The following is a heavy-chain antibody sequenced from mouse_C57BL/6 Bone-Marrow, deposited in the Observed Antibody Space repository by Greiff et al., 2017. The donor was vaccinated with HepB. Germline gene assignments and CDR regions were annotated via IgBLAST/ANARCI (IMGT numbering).Heavy chain of an antibody. J-gene: IGHJ1*03. D-gene: IGHD1-1*01. V-gene: IGHV2-2*01. CDR3: AREGYYGSSYGWYFDV. Sequence: VQLQESGPGLVQPSQSLSITCTVSGFSLTSYGVHWVRQSPGKGLEWLGVIWSGGSTDYNAAFISRLSISKDNSKSQVFFKMNSLQADDTAIYYCAREGYYGSSYGWYFDVWGTGTTVTVSS. CDR1: GFSLTSYG. CDR2: IWSGGST.